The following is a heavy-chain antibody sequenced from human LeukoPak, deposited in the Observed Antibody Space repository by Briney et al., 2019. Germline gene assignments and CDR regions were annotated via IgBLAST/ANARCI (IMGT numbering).Heavy chain of an antibody. V-gene: IGHV3-23*01. CDR1: GFTFSSYA. J-gene: IGHJ3*02. CDR3: AKGKINHNGAFDI. D-gene: IGHD2-8*01. Sequence: GSLRLSCAASGFTFSSYAMSWVRQAPGKGLEWVSAISGSGGSTHYADSVKGRFTISRDNSKSTLYLQMNSLRAEDTAVYYCAKGKINHNGAFDIWGQGTVVTVSS. CDR2: ISGSGGST.